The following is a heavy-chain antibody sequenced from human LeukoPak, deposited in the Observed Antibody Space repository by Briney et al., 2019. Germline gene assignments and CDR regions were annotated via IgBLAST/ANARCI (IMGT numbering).Heavy chain of an antibody. CDR3: ARDLLGTGTTFSMGY. Sequence: ASVTVSCKASGYTFTGYYMHWVRQAPGQGLEWMGWINPNSGGTNYAQKFQGRVTMTRDTSISTAYMELSRLRSDDTAVYYCARDLLGTGTTFSMGYWGQGTLVTVSS. CDR1: GYTFTGYY. CDR2: INPNSGGT. J-gene: IGHJ4*02. D-gene: IGHD1-7*01. V-gene: IGHV1-2*02.